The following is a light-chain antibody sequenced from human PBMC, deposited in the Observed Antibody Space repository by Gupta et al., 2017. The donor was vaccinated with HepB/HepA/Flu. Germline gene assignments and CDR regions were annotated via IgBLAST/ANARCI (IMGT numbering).Light chain of an antibody. Sequence: QSALTQPRSVSGSPGQSVTISCTGTSSDVGGYNYVSWYQQHPGKAPKLMIFDVSQRPSGVPDRFSGSTSGNTASLTISGLQAEDEADYYCCSYAGSYTLVFGGETKLNVL. CDR3: CSYAGSYTLV. CDR1: SSDVGGYNY. V-gene: IGLV2-11*01. J-gene: IGLJ2*01. CDR2: DVS.